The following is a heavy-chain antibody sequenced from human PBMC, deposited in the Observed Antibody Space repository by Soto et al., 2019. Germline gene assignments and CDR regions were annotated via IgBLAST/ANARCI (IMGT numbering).Heavy chain of an antibody. J-gene: IGHJ6*02. CDR2: ITNSGGST. CDR3: AKYGKSYSSSSVHYSGMDV. V-gene: IGHV3-23*04. Sequence: EVQLVESGGGLVQPGGYLRLSCAASGFTFSSYAMTWVRQAPGKGLEWVTTITNSGGSTYYADSVKGRFDISRDNSKNTLYLQMNSLRDEDTAVYHCAKYGKSYSSSSVHYSGMDVWGQGTKVTVSS. CDR1: GFTFSSYA. D-gene: IGHD6-6*01.